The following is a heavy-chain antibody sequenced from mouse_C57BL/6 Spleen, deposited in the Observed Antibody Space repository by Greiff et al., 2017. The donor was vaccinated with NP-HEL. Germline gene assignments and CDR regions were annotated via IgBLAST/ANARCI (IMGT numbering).Heavy chain of an antibody. CDR2: ISSGGDYI. J-gene: IGHJ1*03. Sequence: EVQGVESGEGLVKPGGSLKLSCAASGFTFSSYAMSWVRQTPEKRLEWVAYISSGGDYIYYADTVKGRFTISRDNARNTLYLQMSSLKSEDTGMYYCTRGAYYYCSSYEYFDVGGTRTTVTVSS. V-gene: IGHV5-9-1*02. CDR3: TRGAYYYCSSYEYFDV. D-gene: IGHD1-1*01. CDR1: GFTFSSYA.